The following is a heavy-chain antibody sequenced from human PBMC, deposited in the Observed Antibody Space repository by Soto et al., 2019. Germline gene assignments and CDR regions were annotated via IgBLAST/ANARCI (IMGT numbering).Heavy chain of an antibody. CDR2: INHSGST. CDR3: ARGGVGATSHDAFDI. J-gene: IGHJ3*02. V-gene: IGHV4-34*01. CDR1: GGSFSGYY. Sequence: SETLSLTCAVYGGSFSGYYWSWIRQPPGKGLEWIGEINHSGSTNYNPSLKSRVTISVDTSKNHFSLKLSSVTAADTAVYYCARGGVGATSHDAFDIWGQGTMVTVSS. D-gene: IGHD1-26*01.